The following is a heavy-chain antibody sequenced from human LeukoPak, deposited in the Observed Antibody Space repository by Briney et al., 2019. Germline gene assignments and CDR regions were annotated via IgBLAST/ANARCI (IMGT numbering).Heavy chain of an antibody. Sequence: ASVKVSCKASGYTFTGYYMHWVRQAPRQGLEWMGWINPNSGGTNYAQKFQGRVTMTRDTSISTAYMELSRLRSDDTAVYYCARVRSSIVLFDYWGQGTLVTVSS. J-gene: IGHJ4*02. CDR2: INPNSGGT. D-gene: IGHD2-21*01. CDR1: GYTFTGYY. CDR3: ARVRSSIVLFDY. V-gene: IGHV1-2*02.